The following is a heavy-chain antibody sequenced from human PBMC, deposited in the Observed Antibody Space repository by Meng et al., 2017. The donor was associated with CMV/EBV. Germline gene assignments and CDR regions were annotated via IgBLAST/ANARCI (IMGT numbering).Heavy chain of an antibody. J-gene: IGHJ4*02. CDR2: IKDTGTT. CDR1: GGSFSGYS. CDR3: ARGAPGY. V-gene: IGHV4-34*01. Sequence: SETLSLTCAVYGGSFSGYSWTWIRQSPAKGLEWIGNIKDTGTTNYNPSLKSRVSILVDTSKNRFSLKLKSVTGADTAIYYCARGAPGYWGQGTLVTVSS.